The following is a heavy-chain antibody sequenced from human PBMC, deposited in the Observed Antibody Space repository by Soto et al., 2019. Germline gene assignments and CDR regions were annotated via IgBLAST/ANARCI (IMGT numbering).Heavy chain of an antibody. CDR1: GYIFTSYA. D-gene: IGHD5-18*01. V-gene: IGHV1-3*01. Sequence: GASVKVSCKASGYIFTSYAMHWVRQAPGQRLEWMGWINGGNGNTKYSQKFQDRVTITRDPSANTAYMELSSLGSEDTAVYYCARNTQNWFDSWGQGTLVTVSS. CDR3: ARNTQNWFDS. CDR2: INGGNGNT. J-gene: IGHJ5*01.